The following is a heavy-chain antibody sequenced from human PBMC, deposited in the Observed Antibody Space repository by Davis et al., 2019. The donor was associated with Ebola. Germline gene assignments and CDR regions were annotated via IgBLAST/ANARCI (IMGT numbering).Heavy chain of an antibody. D-gene: IGHD2-2*01. J-gene: IGHJ5*02. CDR1: GGSISSSSYY. CDR3: ARVSIAPLGYCSSTSCYRRANWFDP. V-gene: IGHV4-61*05. CDR2: IYYSGST. Sequence: SETLSLTCTVSGGSISSSSYYWGWIRQPPGKGLEWIGYIYYSGSTNYNPSLKSRVTISVDTSKNQFSLKLSSVTAADTAVYYCARVSIAPLGYCSSTSCYRRANWFDPWGQGTLVTVSS.